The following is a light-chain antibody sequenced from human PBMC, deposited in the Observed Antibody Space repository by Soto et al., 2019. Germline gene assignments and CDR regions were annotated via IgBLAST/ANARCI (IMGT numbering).Light chain of an antibody. V-gene: IGLV2-11*01. Sequence: QSALTQPRSVSGSPGQSVIISCTGTRSDVGAYSYVSWYQQHPGKAPKLMIYDVTKRPSGVPDRFSGSKSGNTASLSISGLQAEDEADYYCCSYSGTYTFVLFGGGTKLTVL. CDR1: RSDVGAYSY. CDR3: CSYSGTYTFVL. J-gene: IGLJ2*01. CDR2: DVT.